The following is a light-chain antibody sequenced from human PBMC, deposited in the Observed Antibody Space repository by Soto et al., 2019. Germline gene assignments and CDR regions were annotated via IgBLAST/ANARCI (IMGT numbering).Light chain of an antibody. V-gene: IGKV4-1*01. CDR3: QQSYSTPIT. CDR2: WAS. CDR1: RSGVYSSNNKNY. Sequence: DMVMTQSRDSRSVSVGGMAASKCEARRSGVYSSNNKNYLAWYQQKPGQSPPLLISWASTRESGLPDRSSGAASPPDLTLTLTSLHAAHVPVYSCQQSYSTPITFRQGTRLEIK. J-gene: IGKJ5*01.